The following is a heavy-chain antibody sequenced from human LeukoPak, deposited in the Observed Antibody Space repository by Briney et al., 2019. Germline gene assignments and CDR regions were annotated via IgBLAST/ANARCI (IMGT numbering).Heavy chain of an antibody. V-gene: IGHV3-23*01. CDR2: ISGSGGST. Sequence: PGGSLRLSCAASRFTFSSCAMSWVRQAPGKGLEWVSAISGSGGSTYYADSVRGRFTISRDNSKNTLYLQMNSLRVEDTAVYYCAKRGSGWAPLDYWGQGTLVTVFS. J-gene: IGHJ4*02. D-gene: IGHD6-19*01. CDR1: RFTFSSCA. CDR3: AKRGSGWAPLDY.